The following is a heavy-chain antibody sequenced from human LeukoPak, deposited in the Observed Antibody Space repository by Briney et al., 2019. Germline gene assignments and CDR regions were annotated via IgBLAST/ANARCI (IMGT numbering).Heavy chain of an antibody. CDR3: ARGGYYGDFDY. V-gene: IGHV3-15*01. D-gene: IGHD3-3*01. Sequence: GGSLRLSCVVSGLTFSNAWMSWVRQAPGKGLEWVGRIISKNDGGTTDYAAPVKGRFTISRDDSKKTLYMQMNSLKTEDTAVYYCARGGYYGDFDYWGQGTLVTVSS. CDR1: GLTFSNAW. J-gene: IGHJ4*02. CDR2: IISKNDGGTT.